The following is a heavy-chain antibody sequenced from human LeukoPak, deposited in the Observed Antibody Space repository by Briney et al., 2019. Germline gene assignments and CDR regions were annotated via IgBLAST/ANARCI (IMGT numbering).Heavy chain of an antibody. J-gene: IGHJ4*02. CDR1: GFTFSSYE. D-gene: IGHD7-27*01. CDR3: ARVLITGVDY. Sequence: AGGSLRLSCAASGFTFSSYEMNWVRQAPGKGLEWVSYISSSGSTIYYADSVKGRFTISRDNAKNSLYLQMNSLRAKDTAVYYCARVLITGVDYWGQGTLVTVSS. V-gene: IGHV3-48*03. CDR2: ISSSGSTI.